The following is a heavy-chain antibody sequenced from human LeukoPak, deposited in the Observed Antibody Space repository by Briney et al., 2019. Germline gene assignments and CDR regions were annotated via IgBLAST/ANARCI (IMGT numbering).Heavy chain of an antibody. J-gene: IGHJ3*02. CDR2: ISSNGGST. CDR1: GFTFSSHW. Sequence: GGSLRLSCAASGFTFSSHWMHWVRQAPGKGLEYVSAISSNGGSTYYANSVKGRFTISRDNSKNTLYLQMGSLRAEDMAVYYCARGPSLYSSYESDAFDIWGQGTMVTVSS. V-gene: IGHV3-64*01. D-gene: IGHD5-12*01. CDR3: ARGPSLYSSYESDAFDI.